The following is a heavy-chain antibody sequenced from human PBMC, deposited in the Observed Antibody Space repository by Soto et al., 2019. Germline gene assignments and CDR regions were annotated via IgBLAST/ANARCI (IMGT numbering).Heavy chain of an antibody. CDR1: GASISGSHYY. V-gene: IGHV4-39*01. CDR2: VFYTGFT. CDR3: ATSQKGYNWNYFDH. Sequence: PSETRSLTCAVSGASISGSHYYWAWLRQSPGKGPEWIGSVFYTGFTSYNPSLESRVSVSVDTSKSQFSLKLSAVTAADTAVYYCATSQKGYNWNYFDHWGQGALVTVSS. D-gene: IGHD1-20*01. J-gene: IGHJ4*02.